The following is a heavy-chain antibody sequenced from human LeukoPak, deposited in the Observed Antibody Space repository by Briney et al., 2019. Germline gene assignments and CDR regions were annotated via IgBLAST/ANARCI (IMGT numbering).Heavy chain of an antibody. CDR2: INPSGGST. V-gene: IGHV1-46*01. Sequence: EASVKVPCKASGYTFTSYCMHWVRQAPGQGLEWMGIINPSGGSTSYAQKFQGRVTMTRDTSTSTVYMELSSLRSEDTAVYYCARDLYGDYGFFDYWGQGTLVTVSS. CDR1: GYTFTSYC. CDR3: ARDLYGDYGFFDY. J-gene: IGHJ4*02. D-gene: IGHD4-17*01.